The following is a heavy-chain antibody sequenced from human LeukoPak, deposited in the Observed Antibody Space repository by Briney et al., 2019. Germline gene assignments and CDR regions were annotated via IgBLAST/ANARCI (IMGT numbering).Heavy chain of an antibody. V-gene: IGHV3-7*01. J-gene: IGHJ5*01. D-gene: IGHD7-27*01. CDR2: INKDGSKK. CDR1: GFTFSNYW. CDR3: ASTPGSYDS. Sequence: GGSLRLSCAASGFTFSNYWMSWVRQAPGKGLEWVANINKDGSKKYYVDSVKGRFTISRDNAKNSLYLQMNSLRAEDTAVYYCASTPGSYDSWGQGTLVTVSS.